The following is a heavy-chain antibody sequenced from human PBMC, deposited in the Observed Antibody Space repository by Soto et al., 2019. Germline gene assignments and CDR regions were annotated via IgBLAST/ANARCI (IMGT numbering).Heavy chain of an antibody. CDR2: IYYSGST. J-gene: IGHJ4*02. Sequence: SSETLSLTCTVSGGSISSYYWSWIRQPPGKGLEWIGYIYYSGSTNYNPSLKSRVTISVDTSKNQFSLKLSSVTAADTAVYYCARRYGSDFDYWRQGTLVTVSS. CDR1: GGSISSYY. D-gene: IGHD3-10*01. CDR3: ARRYGSDFDY. V-gene: IGHV4-59*08.